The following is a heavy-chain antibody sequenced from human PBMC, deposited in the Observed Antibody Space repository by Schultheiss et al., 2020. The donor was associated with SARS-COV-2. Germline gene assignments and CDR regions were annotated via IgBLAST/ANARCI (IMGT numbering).Heavy chain of an antibody. CDR3: AKDASYTMVGATYDAFDI. CDR2: ISGSGGST. V-gene: IGHV3-23*01. D-gene: IGHD1-26*01. J-gene: IGHJ3*02. CDR1: GFTFSSYG. Sequence: GGSLRLSCAASGFTFSSYGMSWVRQAPGKGLEWVSAISGSGGSTYYADSVKGRFTISRDNSKNTLYLQMNSLRAEDTAVYYCAKDASYTMVGATYDAFDIWGQGTMVTVSS.